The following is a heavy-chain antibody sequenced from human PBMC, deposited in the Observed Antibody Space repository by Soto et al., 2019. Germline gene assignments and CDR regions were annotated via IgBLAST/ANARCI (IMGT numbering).Heavy chain of an antibody. CDR2: IKPISDIT. D-gene: IGHD4-4*01. CDR1: GDTFGRFT. V-gene: IGHV1-69*13. J-gene: IGHJ5*02. Sequence: SVKVSCKASGDTFGRFTINWVRQAPGQGLEWMGGIKPISDITNYAQRFQGRVTFTADASTSTVYLELSSLRSEDTAMYYCARDPSTINKLIGVWFDHWGQGTLVTVSS. CDR3: ARDPSTINKLIGVWFDH.